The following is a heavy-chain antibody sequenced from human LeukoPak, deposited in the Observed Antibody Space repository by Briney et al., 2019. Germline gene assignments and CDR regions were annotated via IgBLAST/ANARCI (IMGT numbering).Heavy chain of an antibody. V-gene: IGHV3-11*05. CDR3: VRDISGYYFDY. CDR2: ISGSSIYT. J-gene: IGHJ4*02. CDR1: GFTFSDYH. Sequence: GGSLRLSCAASGFTFSDYHMTWIRQAPGKGLEWVSYISGSSIYTRYADSVKGRFTISRDNAMNSLYLQMNSLRAEDTALYYCVRDISGYYFDYWGQGTLVTVSS. D-gene: IGHD3-22*01.